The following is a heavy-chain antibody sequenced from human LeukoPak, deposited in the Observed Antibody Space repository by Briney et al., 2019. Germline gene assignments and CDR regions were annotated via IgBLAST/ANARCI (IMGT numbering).Heavy chain of an antibody. CDR2: ISSSSTTI. D-gene: IGHD1-1*01. CDR3: ARPNCAGPYGMDV. CDR1: GFTFSSYS. V-gene: IGHV3-48*02. J-gene: IGHJ6*02. Sequence: GGPLRLSCAASGFTFSSYSMIWVRQAPGKALEGVSYISSSSTTIHYADSVKGRFTISRDNAKNSMYLQMDSLRDEETAVYYCARPNCAGPYGMDVWGQGTTVTVSS.